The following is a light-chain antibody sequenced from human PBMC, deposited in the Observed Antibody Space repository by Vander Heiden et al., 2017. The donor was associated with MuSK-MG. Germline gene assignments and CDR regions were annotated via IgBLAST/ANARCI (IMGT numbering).Light chain of an antibody. CDR2: VKN. J-gene: IGLJ3*02. Sequence: SSELTQDPAVSVALGQTVGITCQGDSLRTYYASWYQQKPGQAPILVIYVKNNRPSGIPDRFSGSSSGNTASLTITGAQAEDEADYYCNSRDSSGNQLVFGGGTKLTVL. CDR1: SLRTYY. V-gene: IGLV3-19*01. CDR3: NSRDSSGNQLV.